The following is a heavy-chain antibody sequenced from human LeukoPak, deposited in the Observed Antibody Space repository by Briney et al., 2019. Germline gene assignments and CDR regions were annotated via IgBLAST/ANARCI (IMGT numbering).Heavy chain of an antibody. J-gene: IGHJ4*02. CDR3: ARDRLDYDFWSGYYFDY. V-gene: IGHV3-21*06. Sequence: SVKGRFTISRDNAQSSLYLQMNSLRAEDTAVYYCARDRLDYDFWSGYYFDYWGQGTLVTVSS. D-gene: IGHD3-3*01.